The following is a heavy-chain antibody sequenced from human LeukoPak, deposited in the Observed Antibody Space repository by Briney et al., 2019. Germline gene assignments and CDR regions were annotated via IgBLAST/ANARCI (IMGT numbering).Heavy chain of an antibody. Sequence: ASVKVSCKASGYTFTGYYMHWVRQAPGQGLEWMGWINPNSGGTNYAQKFQGRVTMTRDTSISTAYMELSRLRSDDTAVYYCARDLEGYFDLLENYGMDVWGQGTTVTVSS. D-gene: IGHD3-9*01. V-gene: IGHV1-2*02. CDR3: ARDLEGYFDLLENYGMDV. CDR2: INPNSGGT. CDR1: GYTFTGYY. J-gene: IGHJ6*02.